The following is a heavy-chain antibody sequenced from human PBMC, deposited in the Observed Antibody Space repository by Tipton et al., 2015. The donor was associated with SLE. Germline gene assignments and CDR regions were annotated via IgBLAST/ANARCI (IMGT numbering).Heavy chain of an antibody. Sequence: TLSLTCSVSGVSVASTDFSWVWIRQPPGEGLESIGSIYYSGSTYYNPSLKSRVTISLDTSKNQFSLRLSSVTAADTAVYFCARSRGLGSWSGDNCYDYYFGMDVWGQGTTVTVSS. CDR3: ARSRGLGSWSGDNCYDYYFGMDV. J-gene: IGHJ6*02. D-gene: IGHD2-15*01. CDR1: GVSVASTDFS. CDR2: IYYSGST. V-gene: IGHV4-39*07.